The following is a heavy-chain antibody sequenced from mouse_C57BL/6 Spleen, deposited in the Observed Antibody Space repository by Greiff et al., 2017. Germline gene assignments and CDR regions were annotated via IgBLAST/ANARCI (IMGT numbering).Heavy chain of an antibody. CDR1: GYTFTSYW. D-gene: IGHD2-3*01. J-gene: IGHJ1*03. CDR2: IDPSDSET. V-gene: IGHV1-52*01. CDR3: ARYDGYQGYFDV. Sequence: QVQLQQPGAELVRPGSSVKLSCKASGYTFTSYWMHWVKQRPIQGLEWIGNIDPSDSETHYNQKFKDKATLTVDKSSSTAYMQLSSLTSEDSAVYDCARYDGYQGYFDVWGTGTTVTVSS.